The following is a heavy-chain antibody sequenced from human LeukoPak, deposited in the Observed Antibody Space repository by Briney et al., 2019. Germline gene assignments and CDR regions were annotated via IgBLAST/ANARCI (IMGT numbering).Heavy chain of an antibody. D-gene: IGHD6-13*01. CDR3: ARGQQLPRNWFDP. V-gene: IGHV1-2*02. CDR2: INPNSGGT. J-gene: IGHJ5*02. CDR1: GYTFTGYY. Sequence: GASVKVTCKASGYTFTGYYMHWVRQAPGQGLEWMGWINPNSGGTNYAQKFQGRVTMTRDTSISTAYMELSRLRSDDTAVYYCARGQQLPRNWFDPWGQGTLVTVSS.